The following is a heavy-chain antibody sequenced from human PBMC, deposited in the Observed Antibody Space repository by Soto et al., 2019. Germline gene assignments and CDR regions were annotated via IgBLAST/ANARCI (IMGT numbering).Heavy chain of an antibody. V-gene: IGHV1-18*01. Sequence: QVQLVQSGAEVKKPGASVKVSCKASRYTFTNFGISWVRQAPGQGLAWMGWISPYNGNTNYAQKLQGRVTMTTDTSTSTAYMELRSLSSDDTAVYYCARDTGSHQDYWGQGTLVTVSS. CDR1: RYTFTNFG. D-gene: IGHD2-15*01. CDR2: ISPYNGNT. J-gene: IGHJ4*02. CDR3: ARDTGSHQDY.